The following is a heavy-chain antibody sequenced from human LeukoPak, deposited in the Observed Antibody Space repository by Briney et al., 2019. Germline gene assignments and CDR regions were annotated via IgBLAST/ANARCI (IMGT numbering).Heavy chain of an antibody. V-gene: IGHV1-18*01. CDR1: GFTFISYG. CDR3: ARDYPTLLWYYTPPDS. D-gene: IGHD3-10*01. CDR2: ISAYNGNT. Sequence: ASVKVSCKTSGFTFISYGISWVRQAPGQGLEWMGWISAYNGNTNYAQKLQGRVTMTTDTSTSTAYMELRSLRSDDTAVYYCARDYPTLLWYYTPPDSWGQGTLVTVSS. J-gene: IGHJ4*02.